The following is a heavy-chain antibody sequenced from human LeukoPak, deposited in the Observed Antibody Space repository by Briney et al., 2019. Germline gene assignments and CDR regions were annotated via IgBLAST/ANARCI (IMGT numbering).Heavy chain of an antibody. D-gene: IGHD6-19*01. Sequence: SETLSLTCAVYGGSFSGYYWSWIRQPPGKGLEWIGEINHSGSTNYNPSLKSRVTISVDTSKNQFSLKLSSVTAADTAVYYCARVGSGWYRGPHYFDYWGQGTLVTVSS. V-gene: IGHV4-34*01. CDR2: INHSGST. J-gene: IGHJ4*02. CDR3: ARVGSGWYRGPHYFDY. CDR1: GGSFSGYY.